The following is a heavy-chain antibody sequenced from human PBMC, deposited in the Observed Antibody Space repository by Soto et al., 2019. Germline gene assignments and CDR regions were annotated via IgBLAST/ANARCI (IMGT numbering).Heavy chain of an antibody. Sequence: PGGSLRLSCAASGFTFSSYAMHWVRQAPGKGLEWVAVISYDGSNKYYADSVKGRFTISRDNSKNTLYLQMNSLRAEDTAVYYCARERGGPRGYSGYGMDVWGQGTTVTVSS. CDR1: GFTFSSYA. J-gene: IGHJ6*02. CDR3: ARERGGPRGYSGYGMDV. D-gene: IGHD5-12*01. CDR2: ISYDGSNK. V-gene: IGHV3-30-3*01.